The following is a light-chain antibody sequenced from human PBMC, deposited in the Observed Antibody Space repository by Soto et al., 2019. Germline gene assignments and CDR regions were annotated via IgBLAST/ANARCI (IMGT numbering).Light chain of an antibody. J-gene: IGLJ3*02. CDR1: SSDVGAYDY. V-gene: IGLV2-14*01. Sequence: QSALTQPASVSGSPGQSITISCTGTSSDVGAYDYVSWYQQHPDKAHKLMMFEVTNRTPGVSHRFSGSKSGNTSSLTISGLQAEDEADYYCTSYTGSSPLVVFGGGTKVTVL. CDR2: EVT. CDR3: TSYTGSSPLVV.